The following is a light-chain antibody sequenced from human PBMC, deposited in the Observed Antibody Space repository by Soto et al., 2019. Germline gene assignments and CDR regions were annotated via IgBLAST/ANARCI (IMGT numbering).Light chain of an antibody. CDR3: QQYYEWPRT. CDR1: QSISSD. J-gene: IGKJ2*01. V-gene: IGKV3-15*01. Sequence: EIVMTQSPATLSVSPGERATLSCRASQSISSDVAWYQQKPGQAPRLLIYGASTTATGIPARFSGSGSGTEFTLTISSLQSEDFAVYNCQQYYEWPRTFVQGTKVDIK. CDR2: GAS.